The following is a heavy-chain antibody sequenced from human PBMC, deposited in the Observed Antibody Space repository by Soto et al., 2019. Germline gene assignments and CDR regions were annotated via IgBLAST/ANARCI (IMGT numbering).Heavy chain of an antibody. Sequence: QVQLMQSGAEVKKPGSSVKVSCKASGGTFSSYAITWVRQAPGQGLEWMGGIIPIFGTANYAQKFQGRVTITADESTSTPYMELSSLRSEDTAVYYCASRDSGNFGSYYYYGMDVWGQGTTVTVSS. J-gene: IGHJ6*02. CDR3: ASRDSGNFGSYYYYGMDV. CDR1: GGTFSSYA. D-gene: IGHD1-26*01. V-gene: IGHV1-69*12. CDR2: IIPIFGTA.